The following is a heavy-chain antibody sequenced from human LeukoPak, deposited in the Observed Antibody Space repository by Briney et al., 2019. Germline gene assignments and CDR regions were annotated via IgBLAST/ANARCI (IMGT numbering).Heavy chain of an antibody. J-gene: IGHJ4*02. CDR3: AREERGWLIGH. CDR1: GFKFTDYA. D-gene: IGHD5-12*01. Sequence: PGGFLRLSCAASGFKFTDYAMHWVRQAPGKGLEWVALIYYDGSENFYADSVRGRLAISRDDSKNTLFLQMNSLRPEDTAMYYCAREERGWLIGHWGQGTLVTVSS. V-gene: IGHV3-30*09. CDR2: IYYDGSEN.